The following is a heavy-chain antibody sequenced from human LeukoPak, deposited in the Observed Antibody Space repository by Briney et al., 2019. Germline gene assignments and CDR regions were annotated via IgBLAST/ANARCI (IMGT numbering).Heavy chain of an antibody. D-gene: IGHD3-3*01. V-gene: IGHV4-34*01. Sequence: SETLCLTCAVYGGSFSGYYWSWIRQPPGKGLEWIGEINHSGSTNYNPSLKSRVTISVDTSKNQFSLKLSSVTAADTAVYYCARGGYRIFGVVNYYFDYWGQGTLVTVSS. CDR3: ARGGYRIFGVVNYYFDY. J-gene: IGHJ4*02. CDR2: INHSGST. CDR1: GGSFSGYY.